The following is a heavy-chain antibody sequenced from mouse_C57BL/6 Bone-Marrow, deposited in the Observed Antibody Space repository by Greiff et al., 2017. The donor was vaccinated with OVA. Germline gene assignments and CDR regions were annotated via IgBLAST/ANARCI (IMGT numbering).Heavy chain of an antibody. CDR2: IYPGSGNT. Sequence: QVQLQQSGPELVKPGASVKISCKASGYSFTSYYIHWVKQRPGQGLEWIGWIYPGSGNTKYNEKFKGKATLTADTSSSTAYMQLSSLTTEDTAVYYGARSYYGSYWYFDVWGTGTTVTVSS. J-gene: IGHJ1*03. CDR3: ARSYYGSYWYFDV. V-gene: IGHV1-66*01. CDR1: GYSFTSYY. D-gene: IGHD1-1*01.